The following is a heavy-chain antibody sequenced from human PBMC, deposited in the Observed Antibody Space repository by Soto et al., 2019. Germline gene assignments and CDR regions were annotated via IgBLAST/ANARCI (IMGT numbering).Heavy chain of an antibody. V-gene: IGHV3-23*04. CDR1: GFSFSNYA. CDR2: IRGGGSNT. J-gene: IGHJ2*01. Sequence: ELQLVESGGGLVQPGGSLRLSCVASGFSFSNYAMSWVRQAPGKGLEWVSVIRGGGSNTYYADSVKGRFSISRDNSKNTLYLQMNSLTAEDTAVYYCVKTGGKYASSSSRYFHLWGRGTLVTVSS. CDR3: VKTGGKYASSSSRYFHL. D-gene: IGHD3-16*01.